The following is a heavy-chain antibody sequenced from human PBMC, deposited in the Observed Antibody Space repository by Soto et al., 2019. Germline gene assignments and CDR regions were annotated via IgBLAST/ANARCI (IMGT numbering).Heavy chain of an antibody. Sequence: QVQLVESGGGVVQPGRSLRLSCAASGFTFSSYGMHWVRQAPGKGLEWVAVISYDGSNKYYADSVKGRFTISRDNSKNTLYLQMNSLRAEDTAVYYCAKDGIVMVVATSYYFDYWGQGTLVTVSS. V-gene: IGHV3-30*18. D-gene: IGHD2-15*01. CDR1: GFTFSSYG. J-gene: IGHJ4*02. CDR3: AKDGIVMVVATSYYFDY. CDR2: ISYDGSNK.